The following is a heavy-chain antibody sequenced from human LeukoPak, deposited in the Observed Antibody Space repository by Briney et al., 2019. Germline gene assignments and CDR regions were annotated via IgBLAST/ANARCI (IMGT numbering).Heavy chain of an antibody. D-gene: IGHD1-20*01. V-gene: IGHV1-18*01. Sequence: ASVKVSCKASGYTHINYGISWVRQAPGQGLEWMGWISTYNGNTIYAQKVQGRVNLTTDTSTSTAYMELRSLRSDDTAVYYCVRDRYDSETDYWGQGTLVTVSS. CDR1: GYTHINYG. CDR2: ISTYNGNT. CDR3: VRDRYDSETDY. J-gene: IGHJ4*02.